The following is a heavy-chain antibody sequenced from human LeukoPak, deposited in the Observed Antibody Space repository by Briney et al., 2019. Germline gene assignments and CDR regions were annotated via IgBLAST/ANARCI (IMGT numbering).Heavy chain of an antibody. D-gene: IGHD3-9*01. CDR3: VRPDDNSFDF. CDR2: IYETGST. Sequence: SESLSLTCSVSGGSLSSSSYYWGWIRQPPGKGLEWIGNIYETGSTNYNPSLKSRVTISVDTSKNQSSLKLSSVTAADTAVYYCVRPDDNSFDFWGQGTMVTVSS. J-gene: IGHJ3*01. V-gene: IGHV4-39*01. CDR1: GGSLSSSSYY.